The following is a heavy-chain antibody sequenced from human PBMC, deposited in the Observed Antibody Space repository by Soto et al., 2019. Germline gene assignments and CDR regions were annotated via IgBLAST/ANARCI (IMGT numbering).Heavy chain of an antibody. V-gene: IGHV3-23*01. CDR3: AKEAYDSSGYYYPHYYYYGMDV. D-gene: IGHD3-22*01. J-gene: IGHJ6*02. Sequence: EVQLLESGGGLVQPGGSLRLSCAASGFTFSSYAMSWVRQAPGKGPEWVSAISGSGGSTYYADSVKGRFTISRDNSKNTLYLQMNSLRAEDTAVYYCAKEAYDSSGYYYPHYYYYGMDVWGQGTTVTVSS. CDR2: ISGSGGST. CDR1: GFTFSSYA.